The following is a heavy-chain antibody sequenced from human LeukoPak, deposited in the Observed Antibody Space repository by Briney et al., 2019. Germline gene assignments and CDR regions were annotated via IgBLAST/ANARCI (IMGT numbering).Heavy chain of an antibody. CDR2: IYTSGST. D-gene: IGHD2-2*01. CDR1: GGSISSYY. CDR3: AREADCSSTSCYLARYYYYYMDV. J-gene: IGHJ6*03. V-gene: IGHV4-4*07. Sequence: PSETLSLTCTVAGGSISSYYWSWIRQPAGKGREWIGRIYTSGSTNYNPSHKSRVTMSVDTSKNQFSLKLSSVTAADTAVYYCAREADCSSTSCYLARYYYYYMDVWGKGTTVTVSS.